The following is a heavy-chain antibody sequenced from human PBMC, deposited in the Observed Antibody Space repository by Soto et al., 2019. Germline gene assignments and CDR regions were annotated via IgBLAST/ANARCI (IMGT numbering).Heavy chain of an antibody. V-gene: IGHV4-34*01. Sequence: PSETLSLTCAVYGGSFSGYYWSWIRQPPGKGLEWIGEINHSGSTNYNPSLKSRVTISVDTSKNQFSLKLSSVTAADTAVYYCARGSGLRFLERTPPYFDYWGQGTLVTVSS. CDR3: ARGSGLRFLERTPPYFDY. D-gene: IGHD3-3*01. J-gene: IGHJ4*02. CDR2: INHSGST. CDR1: GGSFSGYY.